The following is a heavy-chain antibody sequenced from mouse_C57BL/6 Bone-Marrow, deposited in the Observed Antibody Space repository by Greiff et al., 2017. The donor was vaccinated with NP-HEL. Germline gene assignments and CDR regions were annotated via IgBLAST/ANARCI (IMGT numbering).Heavy chain of an antibody. V-gene: IGHV1-82*01. CDR2: IYPGDGDT. J-gene: IGHJ2*01. Sequence: QVQLKESGPELVKPGASVKISCKASGYAFSSSWMNWVKQRPGKGLEWIGRIYPGDGDTNSNGKFKGKATLTADKSSSTAYMQLSSLTSEDSAVYFCARSGTTVVATDYWGQGTTLTVSS. D-gene: IGHD1-1*01. CDR1: GYAFSSSW. CDR3: ARSGTTVVATDY.